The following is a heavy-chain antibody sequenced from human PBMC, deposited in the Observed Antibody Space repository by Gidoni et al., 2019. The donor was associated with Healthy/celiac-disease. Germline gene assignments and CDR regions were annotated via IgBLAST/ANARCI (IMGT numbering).Heavy chain of an antibody. Sequence: QLQLQESGPGLVKPSETLSLTCTVSGGSISSSSYYWGWIRQPPGKGLEWIGSIYYSGSTYYNPSLKSRVTISVDTSKNQFSLKLSSVTAADTAVYYCARDHKVGATLNWGQGTLVTVSS. D-gene: IGHD1-26*01. CDR1: GGSISSSSYY. CDR3: ARDHKVGATLN. V-gene: IGHV4-39*07. CDR2: IYYSGST. J-gene: IGHJ4*02.